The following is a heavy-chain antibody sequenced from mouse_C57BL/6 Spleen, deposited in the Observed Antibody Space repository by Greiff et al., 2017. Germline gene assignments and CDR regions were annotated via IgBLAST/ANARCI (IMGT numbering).Heavy chain of an antibody. CDR2: IHPSDSDT. CDR3: AIGDPNWALDY. CDR1: GYTFTSYW. Sequence: QVQLQQPGAELVKPGASVKVSCKASGYTFTSYWMHWVKQRPGQGLEWIGRIHPSDSDTNYNQKFKGKATLTVDKSSSTAYMQLSSLTSEDSAVYYCAIGDPNWALDYWGQGTTLTVSS. J-gene: IGHJ2*01. D-gene: IGHD4-1*01. V-gene: IGHV1-74*01.